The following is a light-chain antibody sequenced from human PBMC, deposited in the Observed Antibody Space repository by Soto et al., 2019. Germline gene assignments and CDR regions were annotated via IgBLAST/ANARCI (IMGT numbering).Light chain of an antibody. Sequence: EIVLTQPPGTLSLSPGERPTLSCRASRSVRSDYLAWYQQKPGQAPRLLIYGASSRATGIPDRFSGSGSGTDFTLTISRLEPEDFAVYYFQQYGSSPRTFGGGTKVDIK. CDR2: GAS. CDR1: RSVRSDY. CDR3: QQYGSSPRT. J-gene: IGKJ4*01. V-gene: IGKV3-20*01.